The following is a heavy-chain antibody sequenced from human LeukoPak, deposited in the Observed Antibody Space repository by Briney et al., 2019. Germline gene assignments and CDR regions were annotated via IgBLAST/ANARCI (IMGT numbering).Heavy chain of an antibody. Sequence: PSETPSLTCTVSGDSISSYYWSWIRQPPGKGLEWIGYIYDSGSTNYNPSLKSRVTISVDTSKNQFSLKLSSVTAADTAVYYCAGHDWQQQPPGWWGQGTLVTVSS. CDR2: IYDSGST. D-gene: IGHD6-13*01. CDR3: AGHDWQQQPPGW. CDR1: GDSISSYY. V-gene: IGHV4-59*08. J-gene: IGHJ4*02.